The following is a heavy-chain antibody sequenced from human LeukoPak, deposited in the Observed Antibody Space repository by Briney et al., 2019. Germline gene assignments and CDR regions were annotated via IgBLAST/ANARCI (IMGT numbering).Heavy chain of an antibody. J-gene: IGHJ4*02. CDR1: GGSFSGYY. Sequence: SETLSLTCAVYGGSFSGYYWSWIRQPPGKGLEWIGEINHSGSTNYNPSLKSRVTILVDTYTAVYYCARGRISYYGSGSYYNDYWGQGTLVTVSS. CDR3: DY. CDR2: INHSGST. V-gene: IGHV4-34*01. D-gene: IGHD3-10*01.